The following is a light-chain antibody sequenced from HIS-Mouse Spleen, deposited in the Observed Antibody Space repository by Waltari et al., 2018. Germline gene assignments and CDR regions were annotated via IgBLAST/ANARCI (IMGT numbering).Light chain of an antibody. Sequence: SYELTQPPSVSVSPGQTATLPSSGDALPTNYAYWYQQNAGQAPVLVIYEDSKRPSGIPESFSGSSSGTMATLTISGAQVEDEADYYCYSTDSSGNHRVFGGGTKLTVL. J-gene: IGLJ2*01. CDR3: YSTDSSGNHRV. CDR2: EDS. CDR1: ALPTNY. V-gene: IGLV3-10*01.